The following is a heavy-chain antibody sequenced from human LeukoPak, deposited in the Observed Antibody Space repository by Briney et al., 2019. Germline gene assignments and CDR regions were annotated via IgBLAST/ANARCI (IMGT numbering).Heavy chain of an antibody. CDR1: GYTFTCYY. CDR3: ASGGAAFDY. J-gene: IGHJ4*02. CDR2: INPNSGDR. Sequence: ASVKVSCKASGYTFTCYYMHWVRQAPGQGLEWMGWINPNSGDRHYAQKFQGRVTMTRDTSISTAYMELSRLTSDDTAVYYCASGGAAFDYWGQGTLVTVSS. V-gene: IGHV1-2*02. D-gene: IGHD3-16*01.